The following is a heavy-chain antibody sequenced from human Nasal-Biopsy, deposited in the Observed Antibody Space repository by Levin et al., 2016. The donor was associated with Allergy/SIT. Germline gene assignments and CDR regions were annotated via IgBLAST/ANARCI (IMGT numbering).Heavy chain of an antibody. CDR1: GGSIRTTNW. Sequence: SETLSLTCDVSGGSIRTTNWWTWVRQPPGKGLEWIGEISHSGTANYNPSLRSRVTISLDKSLNHFSLELRSMTAADTAVYYCARLPANHYYAMDVWGQGATVTVS. CDR2: ISHSGTA. J-gene: IGHJ6*02. V-gene: IGHV4-4*02. CDR3: ARLPANHYYAMDV.